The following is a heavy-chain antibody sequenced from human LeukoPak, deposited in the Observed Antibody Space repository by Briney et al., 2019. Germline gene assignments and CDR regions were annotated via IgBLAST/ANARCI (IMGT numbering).Heavy chain of an antibody. CDR3: ARHYCTSTSCYYYMDV. V-gene: IGHV3-30-3*01. D-gene: IGHD2-2*01. J-gene: IGHJ6*03. CDR1: GFTFRSYA. Sequence: GRSLRLSCAASGFTFRSYAMHWVRQAPGKGLEWVAVISYDGSNKYYADSVKGRFTISRDNSKNTLYLQMNSLRAEDTAIYYCARHYCTSTSCYYYMDVWGKGTTVTVSS. CDR2: ISYDGSNK.